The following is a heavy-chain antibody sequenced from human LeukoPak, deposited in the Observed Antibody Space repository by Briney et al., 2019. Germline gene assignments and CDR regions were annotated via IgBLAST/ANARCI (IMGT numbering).Heavy chain of an antibody. CDR3: ARVVAAIINWFDP. J-gene: IGHJ5*02. CDR2: IYPGDSDT. D-gene: IGHD2-15*01. Sequence: GESLKISCKGSGYSFTSYWIAWVRQMPGKGLEWMGIIYPGDSDTTYSPSFQGQVTISADKSISTAYLQWSSLKASDTAMYYCARVVAAIINWFDPWGQGTLVTVSS. CDR1: GYSFTSYW. V-gene: IGHV5-51*01.